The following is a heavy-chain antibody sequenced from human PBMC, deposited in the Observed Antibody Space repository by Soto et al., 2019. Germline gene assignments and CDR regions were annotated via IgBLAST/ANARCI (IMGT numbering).Heavy chain of an antibody. V-gene: IGHV3-33*01. CDR3: AIEPEYSPGLGY. Sequence: VQLVESGGGVVQPGRSLRLSCAASGFTFSSYGMHWVRQAPGKGLEWVAVIWYDGSNKYYADSVKGRFTISRDNSKNTLYLQMNSLRAEDTAVYYCAIEPEYSPGLGYWGQGTLVTVSS. CDR1: GFTFSSYG. D-gene: IGHD6-6*01. J-gene: IGHJ4*02. CDR2: IWYDGSNK.